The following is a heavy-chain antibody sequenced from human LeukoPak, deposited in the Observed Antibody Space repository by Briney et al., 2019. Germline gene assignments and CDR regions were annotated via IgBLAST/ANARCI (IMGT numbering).Heavy chain of an antibody. J-gene: IGHJ5*02. V-gene: IGHV3-23*01. D-gene: IGHD6-13*01. CDR3: APPRAAGFFS. Sequence: GGSLRLSCAASGFTFSSYAMNWLPQAPEKGLEGVSSITGSSSSTYYADSVKGRFTISRDNSKNTLYLQMNSLRADDTAVYYCAPPRAAGFFSWGQGTLVTVSS. CDR1: GFTFSSYA. CDR2: ITGSSSST.